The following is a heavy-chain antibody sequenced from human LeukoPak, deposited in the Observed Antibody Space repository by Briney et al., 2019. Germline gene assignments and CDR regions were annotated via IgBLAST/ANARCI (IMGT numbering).Heavy chain of an antibody. Sequence: SETLSLTCTVSGGSISSSSYYWGWIRQPPGKGLEWIGSIYYSGSTYYNPSLKSRVTISVDTSKNQFSLKLSSVTAADTAVYYCARHYGDYRYYFDYWGQGTLVTVPS. J-gene: IGHJ4*02. V-gene: IGHV4-39*01. CDR3: ARHYGDYRYYFDY. CDR1: GGSISSSSYY. CDR2: IYYSGST. D-gene: IGHD4-17*01.